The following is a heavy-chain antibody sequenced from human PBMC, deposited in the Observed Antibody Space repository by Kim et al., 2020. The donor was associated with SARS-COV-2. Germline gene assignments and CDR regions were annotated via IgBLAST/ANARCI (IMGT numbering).Heavy chain of an antibody. V-gene: IGHV3-73*01. CDR2: IRSKPKSYAT. Sequence: GGSLRLSCAASGFIFSGSTIHWVRQASGKGLEWVGRIRSKPKSYATEYTVSVKGRFTVSRDDSKNTAYLQMNGLKTEDTAVYYCATSFDYFFIPWGQG. CDR1: GFIFSGST. CDR3: ATSFDYFFIP. J-gene: IGHJ5*02. D-gene: IGHD3-9*01.